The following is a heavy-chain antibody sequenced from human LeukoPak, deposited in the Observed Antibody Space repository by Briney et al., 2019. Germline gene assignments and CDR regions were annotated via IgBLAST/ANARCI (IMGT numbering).Heavy chain of an antibody. V-gene: IGHV3-53*01. CDR1: GTTVSSNY. CDR3: VAKSYCGGDCFAQDAFDI. D-gene: IGHD2-21*02. J-gene: IGHJ3*02. CDR2: IYSGSGT. Sequence: GKSLRLSCAASGTTVSSNYMSWVRQAPGQGLEWVSIIYSGSGTYYADSVKGRFTLSRDHSKNTLDLQMNSLRAEDTAVYYCVAKSYCGGDCFAQDAFDIWGQGTMVTVSS.